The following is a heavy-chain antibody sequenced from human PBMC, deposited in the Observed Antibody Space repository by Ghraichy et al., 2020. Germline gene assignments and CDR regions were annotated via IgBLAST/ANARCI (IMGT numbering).Heavy chain of an antibody. D-gene: IGHD6-6*01. J-gene: IGHJ4*02. V-gene: IGHV3-7*01. CDR3: AKGGLVDY. CDR1: GFTFSTYW. Sequence: GGSLRLSCVASGFTFSTYWMTWVRQAPGKGLEWVANINADGSEKYYADSVEGRFSISRDNAKNSLYLQMNSLRAEDTAVYYCAKGGLVDYGGQGTLVSVSS. CDR2: INADGSEK.